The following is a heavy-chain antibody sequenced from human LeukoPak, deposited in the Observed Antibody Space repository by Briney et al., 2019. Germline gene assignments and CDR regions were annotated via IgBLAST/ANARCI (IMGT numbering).Heavy chain of an antibody. J-gene: IGHJ6*03. Sequence: ASVKVSRKASGYTFTGYYMHWVRQAPGQGLEWMGWINPNSGGTNYAQKFQGRVTMTRDTSISTAYMELSRLRSDDTAVYYCASTYYYGSGSPNYYYMDVWGKGTTVTISS. CDR2: INPNSGGT. CDR1: GYTFTGYY. CDR3: ASTYYYGSGSPNYYYMDV. V-gene: IGHV1-2*02. D-gene: IGHD3-10*01.